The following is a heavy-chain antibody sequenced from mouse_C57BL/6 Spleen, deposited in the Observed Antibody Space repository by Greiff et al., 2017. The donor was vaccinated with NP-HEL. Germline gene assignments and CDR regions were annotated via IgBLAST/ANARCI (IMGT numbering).Heavy chain of an antibody. CDR2: INPSNGGT. D-gene: IGHD2-3*01. J-gene: IGHJ1*03. Sequence: VQLQQPGTELVKPGASVKLSCKASGYTFTSYWMHWVKQRPGQGLEWIGNINPSNGGTNYNEKFKSKATLTVDKSSSTAYMQLSSLTSEDSAVYYCARLTYDGYYVYWYFDVWGTGTTVTVSS. CDR3: ARLTYDGYYVYWYFDV. V-gene: IGHV1-53*01. CDR1: GYTFTSYW.